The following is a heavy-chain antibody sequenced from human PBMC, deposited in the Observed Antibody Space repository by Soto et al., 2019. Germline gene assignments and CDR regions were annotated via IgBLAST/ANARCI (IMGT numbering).Heavy chain of an antibody. J-gene: IGHJ6*02. CDR1: GFTFSNYG. CDR2: ISYGGSNK. Sequence: QVQLVESGGGVVQPGRSLRLSCAASGFTFSNYGMHWVRQAPGKGLEWVAVISYGGSNKYYADSVKGRFTISRDNSKNTLYLQMNSLRAEDTAVYYCAKAVGYCSSTSCRDYYFYYGMDVWGQGTTVIVSS. D-gene: IGHD2-2*01. V-gene: IGHV3-30*18. CDR3: AKAVGYCSSTSCRDYYFYYGMDV.